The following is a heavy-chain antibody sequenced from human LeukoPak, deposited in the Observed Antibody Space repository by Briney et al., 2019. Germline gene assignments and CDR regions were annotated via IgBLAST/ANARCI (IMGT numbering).Heavy chain of an antibody. CDR2: INPGIFTT. V-gene: IGHV1-46*01. CDR3: ARDWAHGSFDL. CDR1: GYPFTAFS. Sequence: ASVKVSCKALGYPFTAFSLHWVRQAPGQGHEWMAIINPGIFTTTYAQKLQDRITVTSDTSTATVYMELRSLRLEDTAVYFCARDWAHGSFDLWGQGTLVTVSS. J-gene: IGHJ4*02. D-gene: IGHD3-16*01.